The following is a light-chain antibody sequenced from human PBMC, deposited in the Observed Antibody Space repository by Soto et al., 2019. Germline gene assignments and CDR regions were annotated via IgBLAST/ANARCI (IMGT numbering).Light chain of an antibody. V-gene: IGKV1-39*01. J-gene: IGKJ4*01. CDR2: AAA. CDR3: QQSYNTPLT. Sequence: DIQMTQSPSSLSASVGDRVTITCRASQSISNYLNWYQQKPGKTPKLLIYAAASLQGGVPSRFSGSGSGTDFTLTINSLQPEDFATYYCQQSYNTPLTLGGGTKVEIK. CDR1: QSISNY.